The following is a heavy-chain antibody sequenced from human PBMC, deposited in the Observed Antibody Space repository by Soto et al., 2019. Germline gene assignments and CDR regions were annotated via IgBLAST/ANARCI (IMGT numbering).Heavy chain of an antibody. V-gene: IGHV4-30-2*05. Sequence: SETLSLTCAVSGGSISTGAYSWNWIRQPPGKGLEWIGYIYHSGRTYYNPTYAQGFTGRFVFSLDTSVSTAYLQICSLKAEDTAVYYCARAQRNDFWSGYYSVAYYYYMDVWGEGTTVTVSS. J-gene: IGHJ6*03. CDR2: IYHSGRT. CDR3: ARAQRNDFWSGYYSVAYYYYMDV. D-gene: IGHD3-3*01. CDR1: GGSISTGAYS.